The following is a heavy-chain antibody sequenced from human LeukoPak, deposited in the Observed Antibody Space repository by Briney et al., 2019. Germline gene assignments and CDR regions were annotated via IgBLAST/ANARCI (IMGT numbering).Heavy chain of an antibody. V-gene: IGHV3-21*01. D-gene: IGHD3-10*01. J-gene: IGHJ4*02. CDR3: ARDESLVRGAAFDY. Sequence: GGSLRLSCAASVFTFSSYSMNWVRQAPGKGLEWLSYITSSRNYINYADSVKDRFTISRDNDKNSLYLQMNSLRAEDTAVYYCARDESLVRGAAFDYWGQGTLVTVSS. CDR1: VFTFSSYS. CDR2: ITSSRNYI.